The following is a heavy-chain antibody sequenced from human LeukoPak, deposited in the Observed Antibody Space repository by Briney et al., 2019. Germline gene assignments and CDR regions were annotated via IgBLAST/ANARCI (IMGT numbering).Heavy chain of an antibody. V-gene: IGHV4-4*07. J-gene: IGHJ6*03. CDR3: ARDVRGYSYPKDYYYMDV. CDR1: GGSISSYY. D-gene: IGHD5-18*01. CDR2: IYTSGST. Sequence: SETLSLTCTVSGGSISSYYWSWIRQPAGKGLEWIGCIYTSGSTNYNPSLKSRVTMSVDTSKNQFSLKLSSVTAADTAVYYCARDVRGYSYPKDYYYMDVWGKGTTVTISS.